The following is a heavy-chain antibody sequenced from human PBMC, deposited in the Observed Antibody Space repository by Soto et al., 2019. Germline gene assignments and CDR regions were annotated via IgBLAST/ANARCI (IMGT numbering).Heavy chain of an antibody. CDR2: IYKSATT. Sequence: SESLSLTCSVSGDTISNLDYFWAWIRQPPGQALEYIGYIYKSATTYYNPSFESRVAISVDTSKSQFSLNVTSVTAADTAVYFCARGRYCLTGRCFPNWFDSWGQGAPVTV. J-gene: IGHJ5*01. V-gene: IGHV4-30-4*01. CDR1: GDTISNLDYF. D-gene: IGHD7-27*01. CDR3: ARGRYCLTGRCFPNWFDS.